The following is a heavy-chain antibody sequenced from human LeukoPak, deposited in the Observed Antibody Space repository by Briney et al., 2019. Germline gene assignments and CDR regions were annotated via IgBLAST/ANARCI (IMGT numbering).Heavy chain of an antibody. CDR1: GYGFSDVY. CDR3: ATSSSVTHTRDS. CDR2: INPHSGAT. V-gene: IGHV1-2*02. Sequence: GASVKVSCKASGYGFSDVYFNWVRQAPGQGLEWMGWINPHSGATNYAQRFQGRVSMDASIDTAYMELSRLTSDDTAVYYCATSSSVTHTRDSWGQGTLVTVSS. J-gene: IGHJ5*01. D-gene: IGHD5/OR15-5a*01.